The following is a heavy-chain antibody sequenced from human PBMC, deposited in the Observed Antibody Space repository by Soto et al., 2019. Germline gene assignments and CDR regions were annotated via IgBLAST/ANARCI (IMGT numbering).Heavy chain of an antibody. V-gene: IGHV3-23*01. CDR1: GFTFSSYA. CDR3: AKDLGYSSGPE. Sequence: EVQLLESGGGLVQPGGSLRLSCAASGFTFSSYAMSWVRQAPGKGLEWVSAISGSGGSTYYADSVKGRLTISRDNSKNTLYLQMNSLRAEDRAVYYCAKDLGYSSGPEWGQGTLVTVSS. J-gene: IGHJ1*01. CDR2: ISGSGGST. D-gene: IGHD6-19*01.